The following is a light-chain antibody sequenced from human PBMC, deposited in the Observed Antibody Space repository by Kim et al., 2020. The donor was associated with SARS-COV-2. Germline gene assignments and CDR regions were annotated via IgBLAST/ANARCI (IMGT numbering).Light chain of an antibody. CDR3: NSRDSSGNHLV. J-gene: IGLJ3*02. CDR2: GKN. CDR1: GLSTYY. Sequence: SSELTQDPAVSVALGQTVRITCQGDGLSTYYASWYQQKPGQAPILVIYGKNNRPSGIPDRFSASTSGNTGSLTITGAQAEDEADYYCNSRDSSGNHLVFGGGTKLTVL. V-gene: IGLV3-19*01.